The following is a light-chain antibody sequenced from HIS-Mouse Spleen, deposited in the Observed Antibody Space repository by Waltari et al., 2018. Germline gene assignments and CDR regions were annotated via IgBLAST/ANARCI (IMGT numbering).Light chain of an antibody. CDR3: CSYAGSSTWV. Sequence: QSALTQPASVSGSPGQSITISCTGTSSDVWSYNLVSWYQQHPGKAPKLMIYEGGKRPSGVSNRFSGSKSGNTASLTISGLQAEDEADYYCCSYAGSSTWVFGGGTKLTVL. V-gene: IGLV2-23*01. J-gene: IGLJ3*02. CDR1: SSDVWSYNL. CDR2: EGG.